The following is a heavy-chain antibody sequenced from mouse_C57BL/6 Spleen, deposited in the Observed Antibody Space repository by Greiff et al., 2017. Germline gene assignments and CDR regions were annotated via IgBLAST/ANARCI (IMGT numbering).Heavy chain of an antibody. CDR2: IYPGSGST. CDR1: GYTFTSYW. D-gene: IGHD1-1*01. CDR3: AREDYGNSYYLNYGV. Sequence: QVQLQQPGAELVKPGASVKMSCKASGYTFTSYWITWVKQRPGQGLEWMGDIYPGSGSTNYNEKFKSKDTLTVDTSSSTAYMQISSLTSEDSAVYYCAREDYGNSYYLNYGVWGTETTVTFAS. V-gene: IGHV1-55*01. J-gene: IGHJ1*03.